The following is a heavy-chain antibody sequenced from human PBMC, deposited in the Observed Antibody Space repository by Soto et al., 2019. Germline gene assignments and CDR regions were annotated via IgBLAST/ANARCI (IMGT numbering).Heavy chain of an antibody. D-gene: IGHD4-17*01. CDR3: ARVYGDYTNWFDP. CDR2: VYTPDYT. V-gene: IGHV4-4*08. J-gene: IGHJ5*02. CDR1: GASIRNYY. Sequence: SETLSLTCSVSGASIRNYYWHWVRQLPGKGLEWIGYVYTPDYTRYNSSLKSRVTISVDTSKSQFSLRLNSVTAADTAVYYCARVYGDYTNWFDPWGQGTLVTVSS.